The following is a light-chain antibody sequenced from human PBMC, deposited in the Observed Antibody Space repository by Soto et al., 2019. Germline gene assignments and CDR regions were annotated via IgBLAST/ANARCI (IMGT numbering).Light chain of an antibody. CDR2: EVT. CDR3: FSYTSSGTYV. J-gene: IGLJ1*01. Sequence: QSALTQPASVSGSPGQSITISCTGTSSDVGAYNYVSWYQHHPGKVPKLLIYEVTNLPSVVSDRFSGSKSGNTASLTLSGLQAEDENDYYCFSYTSSGTYVFGTGTRSPS. CDR1: SSDVGAYNY. V-gene: IGLV2-14*01.